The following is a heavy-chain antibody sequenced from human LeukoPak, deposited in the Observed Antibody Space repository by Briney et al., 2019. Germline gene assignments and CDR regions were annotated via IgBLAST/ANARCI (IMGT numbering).Heavy chain of an antibody. D-gene: IGHD5-24*01. Sequence: PGGSLRLSCAASGFTVSSNYMSWVRQAPGKGLEWVSVIYSGGSTYYADSVKGRFTFSRDTSKNTLSLQMNSLRAEDTAVYYCARGEGYNFWAYWGQGTLVTVSS. CDR2: IYSGGST. CDR1: GFTVSSNY. V-gene: IGHV3-66*01. J-gene: IGHJ4*02. CDR3: ARGEGYNFWAY.